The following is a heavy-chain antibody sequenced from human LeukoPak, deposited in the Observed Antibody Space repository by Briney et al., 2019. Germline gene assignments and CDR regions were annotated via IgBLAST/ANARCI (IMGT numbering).Heavy chain of an antibody. CDR1: GFTFSSRW. CDR3: VRGTGFILDS. D-gene: IGHD3/OR15-3a*01. CDR2: INKDGSAK. Sequence: GGSLRLSCAASGFTFSSRWMHWVRQSPGKGLEWVANINKDGSAKYYVDSVKGRFTISRDNAKNSVYLQMNSLRVEDTALYYCVRGTGFILDSWGLGTRVTVS. V-gene: IGHV3-7*01. J-gene: IGHJ4*02.